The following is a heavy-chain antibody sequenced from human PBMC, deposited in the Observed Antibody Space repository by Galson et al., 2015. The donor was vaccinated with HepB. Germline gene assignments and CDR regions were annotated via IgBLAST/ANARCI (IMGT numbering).Heavy chain of an antibody. V-gene: IGHV3-30*04. J-gene: IGHJ6*02. D-gene: IGHD2-2*02. CDR2: ISYDGNNK. CDR1: GFTFTSYS. Sequence: SLRLSCAASGFTFTSYSMAWVRQAPGKGLEWVAVISYDGNNKYSADSVRGRFTISRDNSKNTRYLQMDSLRAEDTAVYYCARAPPNLNTDYYYYFYAMVVWGQGTTVTVSS. CDR3: ARAPPNLNTDYYYYFYAMVV.